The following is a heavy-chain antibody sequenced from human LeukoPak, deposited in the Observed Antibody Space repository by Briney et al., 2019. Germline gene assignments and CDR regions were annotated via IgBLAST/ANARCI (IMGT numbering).Heavy chain of an antibody. CDR3: ARDRYDILTGYVRFDY. D-gene: IGHD3-9*01. V-gene: IGHV3-48*01. CDR1: GFTFSSYS. CDR2: ISSSSSTI. Sequence: GGSLRLSCAASGFTFSSYSMNWVRQAPGKGLEWVSYISSSSSTIYYADSVKGRFTISRDNAKNSLYLQMNSLRAEDTAVYHCARDRYDILTGYVRFDYWGQGTLVTVSS. J-gene: IGHJ4*02.